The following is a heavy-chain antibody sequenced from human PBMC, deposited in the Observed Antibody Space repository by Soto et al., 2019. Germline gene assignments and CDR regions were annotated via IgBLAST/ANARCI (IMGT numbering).Heavy chain of an antibody. Sequence: GSLRLSCAASGFTFSSYSMNWVRQAPGKGLEWVSSISSSSSYIYYADSVKGRFTISRDNAKNSLYQQMNSLRAEDTAVYYCARVPDLASIAAATRHVGYFQHWGQGTLVTVSS. J-gene: IGHJ1*01. CDR2: ISSSSSYI. V-gene: IGHV3-21*01. CDR1: GFTFSSYS. D-gene: IGHD6-13*01. CDR3: ARVPDLASIAAATRHVGYFQH.